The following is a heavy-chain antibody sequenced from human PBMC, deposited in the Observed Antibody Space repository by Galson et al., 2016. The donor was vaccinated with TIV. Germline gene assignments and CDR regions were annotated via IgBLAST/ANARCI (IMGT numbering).Heavy chain of an antibody. Sequence: TLSLTCTVSGGSIASNTYYWSWVRRPAGKGLEWIGRVYSGGYINYNPSLKSRVSTSVDTSKNQFSLTLTSVTAADTAVYFCAREPWWAAPPDYWGQGIMVTVSS. D-gene: IGHD2-15*01. J-gene: IGHJ4*02. V-gene: IGHV4-61*02. CDR2: VYSGGYI. CDR1: GGSIASNTYY. CDR3: AREPWWAAPPDY.